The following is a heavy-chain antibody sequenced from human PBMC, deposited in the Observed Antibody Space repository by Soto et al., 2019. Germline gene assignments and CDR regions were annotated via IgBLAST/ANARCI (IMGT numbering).Heavy chain of an antibody. V-gene: IGHV3-11*05. J-gene: IGHJ4*02. CDR2: ISSSGTSA. CDR1: GVTFSAVY. Sequence: QVQLEESGGGLVKPGGSLRLSCAASGVTFSAVYMSGIRQAPNKGLEYISYISSSGTSANYADSVKGRFTISRDNAKNSLYLQMNSLRAEDTAVYYCARDRGAVTGQYFDYWGQGALVTVSS. CDR3: ARDRGAVTGQYFDY. D-gene: IGHD3-10*01.